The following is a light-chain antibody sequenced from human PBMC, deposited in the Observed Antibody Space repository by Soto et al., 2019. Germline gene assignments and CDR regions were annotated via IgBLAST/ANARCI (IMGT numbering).Light chain of an antibody. V-gene: IGLV1-36*01. CDR1: SSNIGNND. Sequence: QSVLTQPPSVSEAPRQRVTISCSGSSSNIGNNDVNWYQQLPGKAPKLLIYYDDLLPSGVSDRFSGSKSGTSASLAISGLQSEDEADYYCSTWDDSLNGWVFGGGTKLTVL. J-gene: IGLJ3*02. CDR2: YDD. CDR3: STWDDSLNGWV.